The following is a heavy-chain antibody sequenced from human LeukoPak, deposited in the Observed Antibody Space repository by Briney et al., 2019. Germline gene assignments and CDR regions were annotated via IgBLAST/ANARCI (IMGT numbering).Heavy chain of an antibody. D-gene: IGHD3-22*01. J-gene: IGHJ4*02. CDR2: FAGSDTTT. CDR3: TTLGYHLDS. CDR1: GFYFVAYK. Sequence: PGGSRGLSCAAPGFYFVAYKMNGVGQARGRGLEWVAYFAGSDTTTYYADSVKGRFIISRDNARNSLYLQMNSLRAEDTALYYCTTLGYHLDSWGQGTLVTVSS. V-gene: IGHV3-48*03.